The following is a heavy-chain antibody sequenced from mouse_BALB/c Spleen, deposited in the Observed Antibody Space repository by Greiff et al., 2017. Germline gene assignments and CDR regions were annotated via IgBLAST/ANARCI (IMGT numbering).Heavy chain of an antibody. Sequence: VQLQQSGAELVRSGASVKLSCTASGFNIKDYYMHWVKQRPEQGLEWIGWIDPENGDTEYAPKFQGKATMTADTSSNTAYLQLSSLTSEDTAVYYCTYYGSSPAWFAYWGQGTLVTVSA. CDR3: TYYGSSPAWFAY. CDR1: GFNIKDYY. D-gene: IGHD1-1*01. V-gene: IGHV14-4*02. J-gene: IGHJ3*01. CDR2: IDPENGDT.